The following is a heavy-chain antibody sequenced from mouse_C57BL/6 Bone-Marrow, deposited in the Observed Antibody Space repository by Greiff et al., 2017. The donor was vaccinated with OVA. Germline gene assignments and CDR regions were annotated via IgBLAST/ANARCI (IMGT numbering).Heavy chain of an antibody. Sequence: VQLQQPGAELVMPGASVKLSCKASGYTFTSYWMHWVKQRPGQGLEWIGEIDPSDSYTNYNQKFKGKSTLTVDKSSSTAYMQLSSLTSEDSAVYYCARWGPPWSFDVWGTGTTVTVSS. CDR3: ARWGPPWSFDV. CDR2: IDPSDSYT. V-gene: IGHV1-69*01. CDR1: GYTFTSYW. J-gene: IGHJ1*03.